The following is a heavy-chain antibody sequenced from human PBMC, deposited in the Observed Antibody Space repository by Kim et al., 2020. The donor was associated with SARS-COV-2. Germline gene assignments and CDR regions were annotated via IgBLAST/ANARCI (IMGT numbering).Heavy chain of an antibody. J-gene: IGHJ4*02. CDR1: GFTFGDSA. CDR2: IRGEAYGGTT. V-gene: IGHV3-49*04. D-gene: IGHD5-12*01. CDR3: TRDPKGYSGYEFDF. Sequence: GGSLRLSCTPSGFTFGDSAMSWVRQAPGKGLEWVGFIRGEAYGGTTQYAASVKGRFTISRDDSKSIAYLEMGSLKTEDTAMYYCTRDPKGYSGYEFDFWGQGTLVTVSP.